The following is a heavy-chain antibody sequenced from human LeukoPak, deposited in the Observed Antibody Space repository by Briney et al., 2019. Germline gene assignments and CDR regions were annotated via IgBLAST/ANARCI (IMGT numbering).Heavy chain of an antibody. CDR1: GGSISSYY. CDR3: ARDRRVNIVGAILDY. Sequence: SETLSLTCTVSGGSISSYYWSWIRQPAGKGLERIGRIYTSGSTNYNPSLKSRVTMSVDTSKNQFSLKLSSVTAADTAVYYCARDRRVNIVGAILDYWGQGTLVTVSS. J-gene: IGHJ4*02. V-gene: IGHV4-4*07. CDR2: IYTSGST. D-gene: IGHD1-26*01.